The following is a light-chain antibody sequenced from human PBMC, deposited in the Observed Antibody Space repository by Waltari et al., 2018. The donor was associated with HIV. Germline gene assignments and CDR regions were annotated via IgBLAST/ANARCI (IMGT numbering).Light chain of an antibody. Sequence: QSALTQPASVSGSPGQSITISCTGTSSAGGSYNSVSWYQQHPGKAPKLMIYEVTKRPSGVSHRFSGSKSGNTASLTISGLQAEDEADYYCCSYAGSNTYVVFGGVTKLTVL. CDR1: SSAGGSYNS. CDR2: EVT. V-gene: IGLV2-23*02. J-gene: IGLJ2*01. CDR3: CSYAGSNTYVV.